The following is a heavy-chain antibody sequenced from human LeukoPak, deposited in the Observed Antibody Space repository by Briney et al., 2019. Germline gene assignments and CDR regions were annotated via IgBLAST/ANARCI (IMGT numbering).Heavy chain of an antibody. CDR1: GYTFTSYY. D-gene: IGHD1-26*01. V-gene: IGHV1-46*01. J-gene: IGHJ4*02. Sequence: ASVKVSCKASGYTFTSYYMHWVRQAPGQGLEWMGIINPSGGSTSYAQKFRGRVTMTRDTSTSTVYMELSSLRSEDTAVYYCARALWELLTYFDFWGQGTLVTVSS. CDR3: ARALWELLTYFDF. CDR2: INPSGGST.